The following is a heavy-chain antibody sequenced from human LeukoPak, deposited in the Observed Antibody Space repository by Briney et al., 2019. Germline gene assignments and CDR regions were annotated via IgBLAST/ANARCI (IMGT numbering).Heavy chain of an antibody. CDR3: ARPGWNSSGWYVPAISWFDP. CDR2: ITHSGST. Sequence: SETLSLTCAVYGGSFSGYYWSWIRQPPGKGLEWIGEITHSGSTNYNPSLKSRVTISVDTSKNQFSLKLSSVTAADTAVYYCARPGWNSSGWYVPAISWFDPWGQGTLVTVSS. CDR1: GGSFSGYY. V-gene: IGHV4-34*01. J-gene: IGHJ5*02. D-gene: IGHD6-19*01.